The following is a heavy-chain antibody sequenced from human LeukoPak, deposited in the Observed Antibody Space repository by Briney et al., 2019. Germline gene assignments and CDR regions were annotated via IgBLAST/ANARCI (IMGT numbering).Heavy chain of an antibody. D-gene: IGHD6-13*01. CDR1: GGSISSCSYY. CDR3: ARDASYSSSWYRHVEGGRWFDP. Sequence: SETLSLTCTVSGGSISSCSYYWGWIRQPPGKGLEWIGSIYYSGSTYYNPSLKSRVTISVDTSKNQFSLKLSSVTAADTAVYYCARDASYSSSWYRHVEGGRWFDPWGQGTLVTVSS. CDR2: IYYSGST. V-gene: IGHV4-39*07. J-gene: IGHJ5*02.